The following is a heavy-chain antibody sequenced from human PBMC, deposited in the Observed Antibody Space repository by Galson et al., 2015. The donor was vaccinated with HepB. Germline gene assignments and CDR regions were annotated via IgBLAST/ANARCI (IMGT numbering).Heavy chain of an antibody. CDR1: GYTLTELS. CDR3: AVMNYYDSSGYYYAGY. Sequence: SVKVSCKVSGYTLTELSMHWVRQAPGKGLEWMGGFDPEDGETIYAQKFQGRVTMTEDTSTDTAYMELSSLRSEDTAVYYCAVMNYYDSSGYYYAGYWGQGTLVTVSS. V-gene: IGHV1-24*01. J-gene: IGHJ4*02. CDR2: FDPEDGET. D-gene: IGHD3-22*01.